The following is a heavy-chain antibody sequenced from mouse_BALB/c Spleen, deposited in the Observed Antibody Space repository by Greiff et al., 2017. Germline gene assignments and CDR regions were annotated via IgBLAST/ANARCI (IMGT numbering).Heavy chain of an antibody. J-gene: IGHJ2*01. CDR3: ARGDDGYPFDY. CDR1: GYAFSSYW. CDR2: IYPGDGDT. D-gene: IGHD2-3*01. Sequence: VQLKESGAELVRPGSSVKISCKASGYAFSSYWMNWVKQRPGQGLEWIGQIYPGDGDTNYNGKFKGKATLTADKSSSTAYMQLSSLTSEDSAVYFCARGDDGYPFDYWGQGTTLTVSS. V-gene: IGHV1-80*01.